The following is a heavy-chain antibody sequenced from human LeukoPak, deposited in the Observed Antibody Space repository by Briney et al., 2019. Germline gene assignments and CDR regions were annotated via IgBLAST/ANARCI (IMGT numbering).Heavy chain of an antibody. J-gene: IGHJ6*04. Sequence: GSLRLSCAASGFTFSNYAMSWVRQAPGKGLEWVSGIRGSGGSTYYADSVKGRFTISRDNSKSTLYLQMNSLRAEDTAVYYCAELGITMIGGVWGKGTTVTISS. CDR3: AELGITMIGGV. CDR1: GFTFSNYA. CDR2: IRGSGGST. V-gene: IGHV3-23*01. D-gene: IGHD3-10*02.